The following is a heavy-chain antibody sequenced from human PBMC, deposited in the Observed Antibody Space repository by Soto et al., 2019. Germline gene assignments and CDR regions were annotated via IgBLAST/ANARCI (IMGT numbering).Heavy chain of an antibody. V-gene: IGHV4-34*01. D-gene: IGHD1-1*01. CDR1: GESFSGYY. CDR3: AGGRDAYKGGRD. J-gene: IGHJ4*02. CDR2: IHPSGST. Sequence: QVQLQQWGAGLLKPSETLSLTCAIYGESFSGYYCSWARQSPGKGLEWIGEIHPSGSTNYNPSLKGRVTISLATSKNQFSLTLNSVTAADTAVYFCAGGRDAYKGGRDWGQGTLVTVSS.